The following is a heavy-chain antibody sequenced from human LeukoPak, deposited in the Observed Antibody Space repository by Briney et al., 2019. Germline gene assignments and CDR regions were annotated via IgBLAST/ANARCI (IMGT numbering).Heavy chain of an antibody. CDR2: ISNNGTNK. Sequence: GRSLRLSCAASGFSFSYYAMHWVRQAPGKGLEWVAVISNNGTNKYYADSVKGRFTISRDNSKNTLYLQMNSLRAEDTAVCYCARSTGDCSGGTCYSDFDCWGQGTLVTVSS. CDR1: GFSFSYYA. J-gene: IGHJ4*02. CDR3: ARSTGDCSGGTCYSDFDC. D-gene: IGHD2-15*01. V-gene: IGHV3-30*17.